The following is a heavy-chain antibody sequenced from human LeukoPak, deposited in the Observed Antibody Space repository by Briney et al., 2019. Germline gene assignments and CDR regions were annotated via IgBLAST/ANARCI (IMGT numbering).Heavy chain of an antibody. D-gene: IGHD3-16*01. Sequence: GGSLRLSCAASGFTFSSYCIHWVRQAPGKGLEWVAFIRDDGNNKNYGDSGKGRFTISRDNSKNTLYLQMNSLRAEDTAVYYCAKGYGWGASYYYYYMDVWGKGTTVTISS. CDR1: GFTFSSYC. V-gene: IGHV3-30*02. J-gene: IGHJ6*03. CDR3: AKGYGWGASYYYYYMDV. CDR2: IRDDGNNK.